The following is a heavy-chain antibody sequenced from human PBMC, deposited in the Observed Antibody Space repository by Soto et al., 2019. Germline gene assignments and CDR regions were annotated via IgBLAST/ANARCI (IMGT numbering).Heavy chain of an antibody. CDR1: GGTFSSYA. J-gene: IGHJ6*02. Sequence: ASVKVSCKASGGTFSSYAISWVRQAPGQGLEWMGGIIPIFGTANYAQKFQGRVTITADESTSTAYMELSSLRSEDTAVYYRARAARYCSGGSCYSSLYYYYYYGMDVWGQGTTVTVSS. CDR3: ARAARYCSGGSCYSSLYYYYYYGMDV. D-gene: IGHD2-15*01. V-gene: IGHV1-69*13. CDR2: IIPIFGTA.